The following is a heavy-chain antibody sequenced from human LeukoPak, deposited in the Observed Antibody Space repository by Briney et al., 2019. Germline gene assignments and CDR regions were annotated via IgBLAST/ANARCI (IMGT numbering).Heavy chain of an antibody. CDR3: ARGGSSWYADY. D-gene: IGHD6-13*01. CDR2: IHYSGST. Sequence: SETLSLTCSVSGGSISSYYWSWIRQPPEKGLECIGYIHYSGSTSYNPSLKSRVTMSVDTSKNQFSLKVSSVTAADTAVYYCARGGSSWYADYWGQGTLVTVSS. V-gene: IGHV4-59*01. CDR1: GGSISSYY. J-gene: IGHJ4*02.